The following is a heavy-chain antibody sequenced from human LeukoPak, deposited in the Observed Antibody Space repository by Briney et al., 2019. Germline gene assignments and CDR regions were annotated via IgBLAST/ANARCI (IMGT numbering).Heavy chain of an antibody. Sequence: PGGSLRLSCAASGFTFSSYAMSWVRQAPGKGLERVAGISAGGGSTYYADSVKGRFTISRDNSKNMLYLQLNSLRAEDTAVYYCAKGDPPTYYDILTGQDYWGQGTLVTVSS. D-gene: IGHD3-9*01. V-gene: IGHV3-23*01. CDR3: AKGDPPTYYDILTGQDY. J-gene: IGHJ4*02. CDR1: GFTFSSYA. CDR2: ISAGGGST.